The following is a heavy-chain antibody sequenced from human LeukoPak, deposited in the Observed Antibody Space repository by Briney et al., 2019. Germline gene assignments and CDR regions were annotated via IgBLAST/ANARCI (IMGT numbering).Heavy chain of an antibody. D-gene: IGHD3-22*01. CDR1: GGSFSGYY. V-gene: IGHV4-4*07. CDR2: IYTSGST. CDR3: ARDSYYYDSSGYYLDY. J-gene: IGHJ4*02. Sequence: PSETLSLTCAVYGGSFSGYYWSWIRQPAGKGLEWIGRIYTSGSTNYNPSLKSRVTMSVDTSMNQFSLKLSSVTAADTAVYYCARDSYYYDSSGYYLDYWGQGTLVTVSS.